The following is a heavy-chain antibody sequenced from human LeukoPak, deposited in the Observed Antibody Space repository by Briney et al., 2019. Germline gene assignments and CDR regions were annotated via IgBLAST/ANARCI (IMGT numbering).Heavy chain of an antibody. CDR3: ARPGVGFDC. J-gene: IGHJ4*02. V-gene: IGHV3-74*01. CDR2: INTDGTIT. Sequence: GGSLRLSCAASGFTFTSYWMHWVRQAPGKGLVWLSRINTDGTITSYADSLEGRFTTSRDNAKNTVYLQMNSLRTEDTAVYYCARPGVGFDCWGQGALVTVSS. CDR1: GFTFTSYW.